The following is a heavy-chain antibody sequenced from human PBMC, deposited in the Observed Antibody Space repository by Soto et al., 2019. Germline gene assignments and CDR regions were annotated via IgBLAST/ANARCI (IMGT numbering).Heavy chain of an antibody. CDR3: ARVREYSGYGKAFDI. Sequence: GSTTYNPSLKSRVTISVDTSKTQFSLMLTSVTAADTAAYYCARVREYSGYGKAFDIWGPGTMVTVSS. V-gene: IGHV4-59*01. D-gene: IGHD5-12*01. CDR2: GST. J-gene: IGHJ3*02.